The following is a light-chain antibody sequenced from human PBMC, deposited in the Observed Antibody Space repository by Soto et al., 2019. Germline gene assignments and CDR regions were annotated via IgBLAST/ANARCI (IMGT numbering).Light chain of an antibody. Sequence: EIVMTQSPLSLPVTPGEPASISCRSSQSLLHSNGYNYLDWYLQKPGQSPQLLIFLGSNRASGVPDRFTGSGSGTDFTLTISSLEPEDSAVYYCQQRHMWPITFGQGTRLEV. CDR3: QQRHMWPIT. CDR1: QSLLHSNGYNY. CDR2: LGS. J-gene: IGKJ5*01. V-gene: IGKV2-28*01.